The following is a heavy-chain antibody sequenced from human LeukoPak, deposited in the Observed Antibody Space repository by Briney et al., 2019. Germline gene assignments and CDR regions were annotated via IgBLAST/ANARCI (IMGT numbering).Heavy chain of an antibody. J-gene: IGHJ4*02. CDR1: GYTFRIYG. Sequence: ASVKVSCKASGYTFRIYGFSWVRQAPGQGLEWVGWVSTSNGNAKYAQNFQGRVTLTTETSTTTAYMELRDLRSDDTAVYYCARDGLGSWGSYRELDSWGQGTLVTVSS. D-gene: IGHD3-16*02. V-gene: IGHV1-18*01. CDR2: VSTSNGNA. CDR3: ARDGLGSWGSYRELDS.